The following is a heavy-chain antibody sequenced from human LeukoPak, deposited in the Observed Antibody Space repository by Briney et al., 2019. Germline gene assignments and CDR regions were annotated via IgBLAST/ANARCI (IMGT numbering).Heavy chain of an antibody. D-gene: IGHD5-24*01. CDR3: ARDPIHRDDYNAE. CDR1: GGSISSYY. CDR2: IYYSGST. Sequence: PSETLSLTCTVSGGSISSYYWSWIRQPPGKGLEWIGYIYYSGSTNYNPSLKSRATMSIDTSKNQVSLKLNSVTAADTAVYYCARDPIHRDDYNAEWGQGVLVSVSS. V-gene: IGHV4-59*01. J-gene: IGHJ4*02.